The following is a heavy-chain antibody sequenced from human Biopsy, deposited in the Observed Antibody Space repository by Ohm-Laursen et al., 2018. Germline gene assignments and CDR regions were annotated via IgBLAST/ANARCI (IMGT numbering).Heavy chain of an antibody. J-gene: IGHJ4*02. CDR1: GGSISSSY. V-gene: IGHV4-59*08. CDR2: ISYSGST. D-gene: IGHD3-16*01. CDR3: AKQWSYYESFTQHYRGDFDY. Sequence: SDTLSLTCGASGGSISSSYWSWIRQPPGKGLEWIGYISYSGSTSYNPSLKSRVTISADTSKNQLSLTLSSLTAADTAVYFCAKQWSYYESFTQHYRGDFDYWGQGTLVIVSS.